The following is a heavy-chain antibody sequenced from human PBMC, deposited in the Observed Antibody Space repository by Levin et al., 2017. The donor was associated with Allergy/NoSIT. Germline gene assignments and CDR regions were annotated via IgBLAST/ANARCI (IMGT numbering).Heavy chain of an antibody. CDR2: IYPSGGDT. CDR1: GYTFTTYY. V-gene: IGHV1-46*01. CDR3: ARGETRDY. J-gene: IGHJ4*02. Sequence: GESLKISCKASGYTFTTYYMHWVRQAPGQGLEWMGIIYPSGGDTTYAQRFQGSVTMTRDTSTSTFYMELSSLRSEDTAVYYCARGETRDYWGQGTLVTVSS.